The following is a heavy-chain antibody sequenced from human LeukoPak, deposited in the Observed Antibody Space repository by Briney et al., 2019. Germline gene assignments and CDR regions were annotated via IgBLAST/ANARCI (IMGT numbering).Heavy chain of an antibody. J-gene: IGHJ6*02. CDR1: GFTFSSYA. CDR2: ISYDGSNK. CDR3: ARGYYYYGMDV. Sequence: GGSLRLSCAASGFTFSSYAMHWVRQAPGKGLEWVAVISYDGSNKYYADSVKGRFTISRDNSKNTLYLQMNSLRAEDTAVYYCARGYYYYGMDVWGQGTTVTVSS. V-gene: IGHV3-30-3*01.